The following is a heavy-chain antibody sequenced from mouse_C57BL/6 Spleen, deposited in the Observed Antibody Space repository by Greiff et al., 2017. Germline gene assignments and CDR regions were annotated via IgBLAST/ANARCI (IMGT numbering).Heavy chain of an antibody. CDR1: GYTFTSYW. CDR2: IDPSDSYT. CDR3: ARSVDSSGYPGY. Sequence: VQLQQPGAELVMPGASVKLSCKASGYTFTSYWMHWVKQRPGQGLEWIGEIDPSDSYTNYNQKFKGKSTLTVDKSSSTAYMQLSSLTSEDSAVYYCARSVDSSGYPGYWGQGTTLTVAS. J-gene: IGHJ2*01. V-gene: IGHV1-69*01. D-gene: IGHD3-2*02.